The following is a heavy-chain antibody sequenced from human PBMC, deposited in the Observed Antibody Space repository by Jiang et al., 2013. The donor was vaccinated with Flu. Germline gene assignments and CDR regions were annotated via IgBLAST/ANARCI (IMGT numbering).Heavy chain of an antibody. V-gene: IGHV4-34*01. J-gene: IGHJ5*02. CDR3: ARIRQSWDYFNWFDP. CDR1: GGSFSGYY. Sequence: LLKPSETLSLTCAVYGGSFSGYYWSWIRQPPGKGLEWIGEINHSGSTNYNPSLKSRVTISVDTSKNQFSLKLSSVTAADTAVYYCARIRQSWDYFNWFDPWGQGTLVTVSS. CDR2: INHSGST. D-gene: IGHD1-26*01.